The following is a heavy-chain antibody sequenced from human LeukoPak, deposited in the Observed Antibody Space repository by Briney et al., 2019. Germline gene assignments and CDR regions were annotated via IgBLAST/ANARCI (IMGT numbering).Heavy chain of an antibody. J-gene: IGHJ4*02. CDR1: GGTFSSYA. D-gene: IGHD5-12*01. CDR3: ARGRRDGYTNDY. Sequence: ASVKVSCKASGGTFSSYAISWVRQAPGQGLEWMGRIIPILGIANYAQKFQGRVTITADKSTSTAYMELSSLRSEDTAVYYCARGRRDGYTNDYWGQGTLVTVYS. CDR2: IIPILGIA. V-gene: IGHV1-69*04.